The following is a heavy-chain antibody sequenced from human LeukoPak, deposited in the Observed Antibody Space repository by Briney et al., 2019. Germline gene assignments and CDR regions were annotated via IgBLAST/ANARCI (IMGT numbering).Heavy chain of an antibody. Sequence: ASVKVSCKASGGTFSSYAISWVRQAPGQGLEWMGGIIPIFGTANYAQKFQGRVTITADESTSTAYMELSSLRSEDTAVYYCARDCSGGSCYSRGEINLPYGMDVWGQGTTVTVSS. J-gene: IGHJ6*02. CDR3: ARDCSGGSCYSRGEINLPYGMDV. V-gene: IGHV1-69*13. CDR1: GGTFSSYA. CDR2: IIPIFGTA. D-gene: IGHD2-15*01.